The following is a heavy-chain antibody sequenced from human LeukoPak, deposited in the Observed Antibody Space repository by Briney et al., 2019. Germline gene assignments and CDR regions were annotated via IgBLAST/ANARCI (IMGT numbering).Heavy chain of an antibody. CDR2: IIPIFGTA. Sequence: GASVKVSCKASVGTLSSYAISWVRQAPGQGLEWMGGIIPIFGTANYAQKFQGRVTITADKSTSTAYMELSSLRSEDTAVYYCARGGGRDGSSWYGRKQYYYYMDVWGKGTTVTVSS. CDR3: ARGGGRDGSSWYGRKQYYYYMDV. V-gene: IGHV1-69*06. CDR1: VGTLSSYA. J-gene: IGHJ6*03. D-gene: IGHD6-13*01.